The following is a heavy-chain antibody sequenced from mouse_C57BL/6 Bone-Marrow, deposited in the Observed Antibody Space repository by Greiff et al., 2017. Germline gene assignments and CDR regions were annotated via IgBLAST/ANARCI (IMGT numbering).Heavy chain of an antibody. CDR3: ARNYGFAY. D-gene: IGHD1-1*01. CDR1: GFTFSDYG. V-gene: IGHV5-17*01. Sequence: EVKLLESGGGLVKPGGSLKLSCAASGFTFSDYGMHWVRQAPETGLEWVAYISSGSSTIYYADTVKGRFTISRDNAKNTLFLQMTSLRSEDTAMYYCARNYGFAYWGQGTLVTVSA. CDR2: ISSGSSTI. J-gene: IGHJ3*01.